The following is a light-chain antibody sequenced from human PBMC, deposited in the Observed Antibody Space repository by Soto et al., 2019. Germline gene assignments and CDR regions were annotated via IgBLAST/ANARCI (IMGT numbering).Light chain of an antibody. Sequence: EIVLTQSPATLSVSPGERATLSCRASQSVSSNLAWFQQKPGQAPRLLIYGASGRAAGIPARFSGSGSGTDFTLTISRLEPEDFAVYYCQQYGSSPGTLGQGTKVDIK. V-gene: IGKV3-20*01. CDR1: QSVSSN. CDR2: GAS. CDR3: QQYGSSPGT. J-gene: IGKJ1*01.